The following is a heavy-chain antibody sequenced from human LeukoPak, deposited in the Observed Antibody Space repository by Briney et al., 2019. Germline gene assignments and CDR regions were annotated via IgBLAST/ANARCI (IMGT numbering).Heavy chain of an antibody. CDR3: ASFWGSGGSAPYYYYGMDV. Sequence: SVKVSCKASGGTFSSYAISWVRQAPGQGLEWMVRIIPIIGIANYAQQFQRRVTITADKSTSRAYMELSSLRYEDTAVYYCASFWGSGGSAPYYYYGMDVWGQGTTVTVSS. CDR2: IIPIIGIA. J-gene: IGHJ6*02. CDR1: GGTFSSYA. V-gene: IGHV1-69*04. D-gene: IGHD2-15*01.